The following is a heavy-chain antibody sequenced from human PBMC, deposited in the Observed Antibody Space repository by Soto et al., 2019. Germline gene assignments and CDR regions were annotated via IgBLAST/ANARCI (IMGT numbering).Heavy chain of an antibody. Sequence: QVQLVQSGAEVKKPGASVKVSYVASGYTFTDHYIHWVRQAPGQGLEWMGWFNPHSGDTIYAQKFQGRVTLTRDTSISTAYMELSRLRSDDTAVYYCARGRTVNFYGMDVWGQGTTVTVSS. CDR2: FNPHSGDT. J-gene: IGHJ6*02. CDR1: GYTFTDHY. D-gene: IGHD4-17*01. CDR3: ARGRTVNFYGMDV. V-gene: IGHV1-2*02.